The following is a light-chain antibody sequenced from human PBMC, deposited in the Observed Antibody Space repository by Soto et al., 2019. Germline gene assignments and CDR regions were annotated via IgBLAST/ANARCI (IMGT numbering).Light chain of an antibody. CDR1: SSDVGDYNS. CDR2: DFS. J-gene: IGLJ1*01. V-gene: IGLV2-11*01. Sequence: QSALTQPRSVSGSPGQSVTVSCIGTSSDVGDYNSVSWYQQHPGKAPKLMIYDFSKRPSGVPDRFSGSKSGNTASLTISGLQAEDEADYYCCSYVGGYSYVFGIGTKVTVL. CDR3: CSYVGGYSYV.